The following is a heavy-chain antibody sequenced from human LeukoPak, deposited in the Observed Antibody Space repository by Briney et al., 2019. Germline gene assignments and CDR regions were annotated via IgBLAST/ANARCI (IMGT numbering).Heavy chain of an antibody. CDR2: INPNSGDT. CDR1: GYRFTDYH. CDR3: ARDEIDYYDSSGLTFDY. J-gene: IGHJ4*02. D-gene: IGHD3-22*01. Sequence: ASVKVSCKASGYRFTDYHMHWVRQAPGQGLEWMGWINPNSGDTNYAQKLQGRVTMTTDTSTSTAYMELRSLRSDDTAVYYCARDEIDYYDSSGLTFDYWGQGTLVTVSS. V-gene: IGHV1-2*02.